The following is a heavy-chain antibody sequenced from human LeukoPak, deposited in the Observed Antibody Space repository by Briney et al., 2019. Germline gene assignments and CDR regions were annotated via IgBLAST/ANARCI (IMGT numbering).Heavy chain of an antibody. CDR3: ARDGLVVPAVILNWFDP. CDR1: GFTFSSYS. J-gene: IGHJ5*02. CDR2: IKQDGSEK. D-gene: IGHD2-2*01. V-gene: IGHV3-7*01. Sequence: GGSLRLSCAASGFTFSSYSMNWVRQAPGKGLEWVANIKQDGSEKYYVDSVKGRFTISRDNAKNSLYLQMNSLRAEDTAVYYCARDGLVVPAVILNWFDPWGQGTLVTVSS.